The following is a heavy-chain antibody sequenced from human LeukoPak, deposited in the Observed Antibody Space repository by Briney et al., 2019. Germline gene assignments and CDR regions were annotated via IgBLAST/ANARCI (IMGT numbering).Heavy chain of an antibody. D-gene: IGHD3-10*01. CDR2: ISGSGGGT. CDR1: GFTFSSYA. CDR3: AKFRAYSYYYYMDV. Sequence: GGSLRLSCAASGFTFSSYAMSWVRQAPGKGLEWVSAISGSGGGTYYADSVKGRFTISRDNSKNTLYLQMNSLRAEDTAVYYCAKFRAYSYYYYMDVWGKGTTVTVSS. J-gene: IGHJ6*03. V-gene: IGHV3-23*01.